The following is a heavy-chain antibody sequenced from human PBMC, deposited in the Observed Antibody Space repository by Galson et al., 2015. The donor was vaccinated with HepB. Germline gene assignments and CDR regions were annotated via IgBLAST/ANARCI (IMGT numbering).Heavy chain of an antibody. D-gene: IGHD6-13*01. CDR2: IYSGGST. Sequence: LRLSCAASGFTVSSNYMSWVRQAPGKGLERVSVIYSGGSTYYADSVKGRFTISRDNSKNTLYLQMNSLRAEDTAVYYCARGTGSSSWYDYWGQGTLVTVSS. J-gene: IGHJ4*02. V-gene: IGHV3-53*01. CDR1: GFTVSSNY. CDR3: ARGTGSSSWYDY.